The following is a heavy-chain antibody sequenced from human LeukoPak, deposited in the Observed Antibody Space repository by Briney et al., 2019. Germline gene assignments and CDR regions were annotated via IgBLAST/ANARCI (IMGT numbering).Heavy chain of an antibody. CDR3: AREGGSGSYLDY. CDR2: IIPIFGTA. CDR1: GGTFSSYA. J-gene: IGHJ4*02. V-gene: IGHV1-69*06. Sequence: GASVKVSCKASGGTFSSYAISWVRQAPGQGLECMGGIIPIFGTANYAQKFQGRVTITADKSTSTAYMELSSLRSEDTAVYYCAREGGSGSYLDYWGQGTLVTVSS. D-gene: IGHD3-10*01.